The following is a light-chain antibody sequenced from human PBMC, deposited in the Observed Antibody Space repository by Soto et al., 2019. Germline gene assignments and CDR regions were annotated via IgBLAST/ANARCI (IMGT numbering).Light chain of an antibody. CDR2: GAS. Sequence: EIVMTQSPGTLSLSPGETATLSCRASQSVSSSYLAWYQQKPGQAPRLLIYGASSRATGIPDRFSGSGSGTDFTLTISRLEAEDFAVYYCQQYGSSPTFGHGTKVDIK. CDR3: QQYGSSPT. J-gene: IGKJ3*01. V-gene: IGKV3-20*01. CDR1: QSVSSSY.